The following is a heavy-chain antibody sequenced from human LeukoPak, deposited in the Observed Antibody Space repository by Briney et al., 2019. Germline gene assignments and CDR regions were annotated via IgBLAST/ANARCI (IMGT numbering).Heavy chain of an antibody. CDR1: GFTFSRYW. D-gene: IGHD6-13*01. CDR3: ARSAGSSGWYEGYYFDY. CDR2: IKQDGSEK. V-gene: IGHV3-7*01. J-gene: IGHJ4*02. Sequence: GGSLRLSCAASGFTFSRYWMSWVRQAPGKGLEWVANIKQDGSEKYYVDSVKGRFTISRDNTKISLYLQMNSLRAEDTAVYYCARSAGSSGWYEGYYFDYWGQGTLVTVSS.